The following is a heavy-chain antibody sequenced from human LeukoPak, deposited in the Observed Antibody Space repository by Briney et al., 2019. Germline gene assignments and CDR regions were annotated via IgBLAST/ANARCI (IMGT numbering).Heavy chain of an antibody. CDR3: ATWPGSWYGEDY. D-gene: IGHD3-10*01. CDR2: ISSSSSYI. J-gene: IGHJ4*02. V-gene: IGHV3-21*01. CDR1: GFTFSSYS. Sequence: GGSLRLSCAASGFTFSSYSMNWVRQAPGKGLEWVSSISSSSSYIHYADSVKGRFTISRDNAKNSLYLQMNSLRAEDTAVYYCATWPGSWYGEDYWGQGTLVTVSS.